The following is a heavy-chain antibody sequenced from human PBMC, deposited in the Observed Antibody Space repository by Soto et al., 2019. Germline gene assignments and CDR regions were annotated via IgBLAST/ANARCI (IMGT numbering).Heavy chain of an antibody. CDR2: ISSSSSYT. D-gene: IGHD3-22*01. V-gene: IGHV3-11*05. CDR3: AREVHYYDSSGYHYYFDY. J-gene: IGHJ4*02. Sequence: PGGSLRLSCAASGFTFSDYYMSWIRQAPGKGLEWVSYISSSSSYTNYADSVKGRFTISRDNAKNSLYLQMNSLRAEDTAVYYCAREVHYYDSSGYHYYFDYWGQGTLVTVSS. CDR1: GFTFSDYY.